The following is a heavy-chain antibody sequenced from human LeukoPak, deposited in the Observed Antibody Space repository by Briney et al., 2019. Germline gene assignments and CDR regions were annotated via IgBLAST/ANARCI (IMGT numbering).Heavy chain of an antibody. Sequence: SETLSLTCAVYGGFLSGYYWSWIRQPPGKGLEWIGEINHSGNTNYNSSLKSRVTMSVDTSQNHFYLKLSSVTAADTAVYYCARQGSGSSYYYYTFPYWGQGTPVTVSS. CDR1: GGFLSGYY. J-gene: IGHJ4*02. V-gene: IGHV4-34*01. CDR3: ARQGSGSSYYYYTFPY. CDR2: INHSGNT. D-gene: IGHD1-26*01.